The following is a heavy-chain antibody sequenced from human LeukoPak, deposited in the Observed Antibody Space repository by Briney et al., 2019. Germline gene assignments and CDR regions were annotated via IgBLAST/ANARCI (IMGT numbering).Heavy chain of an antibody. Sequence: GGSLRLSCAASGFTFSSYAMHWVRQAPGKGLEWVAVISYDGSNKYYADSVKGRFTISRDNAKNSLYLQMNSLRAEDTAVYYCARVGSIVATIRGGFDYWGQGTLVTVSS. V-gene: IGHV3-30*04. CDR1: GFTFSSYA. J-gene: IGHJ4*02. D-gene: IGHD5-12*01. CDR3: ARVGSIVATIRGGFDY. CDR2: ISYDGSNK.